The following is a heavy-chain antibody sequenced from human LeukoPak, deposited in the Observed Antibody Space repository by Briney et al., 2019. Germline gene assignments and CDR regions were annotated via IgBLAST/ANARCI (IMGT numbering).Heavy chain of an antibody. D-gene: IGHD6-13*01. V-gene: IGHV4-39*01. CDR3: ASPYSSRQPNDY. CDR1: GFSISSNSYY. J-gene: IGHJ4*02. Sequence: SETLSLTCAVSGFSISSNSYYWGWIRQPPGKGLEWFVSIYYSGSTYYNPSLKSRVTISVDTSKNQCSMKLSSVTAADTAVYYCASPYSSRQPNDYWGQGTLVTVSS. CDR2: IYYSGST.